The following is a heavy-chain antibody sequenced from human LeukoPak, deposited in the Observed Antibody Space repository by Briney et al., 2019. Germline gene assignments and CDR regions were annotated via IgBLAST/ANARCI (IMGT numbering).Heavy chain of an antibody. Sequence: PGGSLRLSCAASGFTFSSYDMHWVRQATGKGLEWVSAIGTAGDTYYPGSVKGRFTISRENAKNSLYLQMNSLRAGDTAVYYCARSRDYYYYMDVWGKGTTVTVSS. CDR3: ARSRDYYYYMDV. CDR1: GFTFSSYD. CDR2: IGTAGDT. J-gene: IGHJ6*03. V-gene: IGHV3-13*01.